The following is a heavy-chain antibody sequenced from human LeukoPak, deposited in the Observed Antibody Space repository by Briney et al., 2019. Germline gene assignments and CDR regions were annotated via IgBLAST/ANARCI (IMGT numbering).Heavy chain of an antibody. CDR3: AVITTFSAFDI. Sequence: SETLSLTCTVSGGSISSYYWSWIRQPPGKGLEWIGYIYYSGSTNYNPSLKSRVTISVDTSKIQFSLKLSSVTAADTAVYYCAVITTFSAFDIWGQGTMVTVSS. D-gene: IGHD2/OR15-2a*01. CDR2: IYYSGST. CDR1: GGSISSYY. J-gene: IGHJ3*02. V-gene: IGHV4-59*08.